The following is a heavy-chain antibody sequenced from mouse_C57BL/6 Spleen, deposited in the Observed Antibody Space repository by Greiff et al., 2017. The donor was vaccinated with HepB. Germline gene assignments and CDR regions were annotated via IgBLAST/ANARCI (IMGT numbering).Heavy chain of an antibody. CDR1: GFTFSSYG. Sequence: EVKLMESGGDLVKPGGSLKLSCAASGFTFSSYGMSWVRQTPDKRLEWVATISSGGSYTYYPDSVKGRFTISRDNAKNTLYLQMSSLKSEDTAMYYCARHDDSSGYEGYWGQGTTLTVSS. CDR2: ISSGGSYT. CDR3: ARHDDSSGYEGY. D-gene: IGHD3-2*02. V-gene: IGHV5-6*01. J-gene: IGHJ2*01.